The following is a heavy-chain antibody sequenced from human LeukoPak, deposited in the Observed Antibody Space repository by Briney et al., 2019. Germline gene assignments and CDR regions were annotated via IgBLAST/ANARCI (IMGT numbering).Heavy chain of an antibody. V-gene: IGHV4-38-2*02. J-gene: IGHJ4*02. D-gene: IGHD2-2*01. CDR1: GYSISSGYY. Sequence: PSETLSLTCTVSGYSISSGYYWGWIRQPPGKGLEWIGSIYHSGSTYYNPSLKSRVTIPVDTSKNQFSLKLSSVTAADTAVYYCAKGVVVAPDVTPFDYWGQGTLVTVSS. CDR2: IYHSGST. CDR3: AKGVVVAPDVTPFDY.